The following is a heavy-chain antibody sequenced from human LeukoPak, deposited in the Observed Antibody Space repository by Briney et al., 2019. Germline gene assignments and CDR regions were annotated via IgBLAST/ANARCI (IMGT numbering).Heavy chain of an antibody. CDR3: AREGIGSGYYTGYYYMDV. V-gene: IGHV1-18*01. Sequence: ASVKVSCKASGYTFTSYGTSWVRQAPGQGLEWMGWISAYNGNTNYAQKLQGRVTMTTDTSTSTAYMELRGLRSDDTAVYYCAREGIGSGYYTGYYYMDVWGKGTTVTVSS. J-gene: IGHJ6*03. D-gene: IGHD3-3*01. CDR2: ISAYNGNT. CDR1: GYTFTSYG.